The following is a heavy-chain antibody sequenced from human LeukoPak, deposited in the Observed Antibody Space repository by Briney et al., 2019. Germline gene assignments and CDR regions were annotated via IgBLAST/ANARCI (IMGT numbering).Heavy chain of an antibody. CDR1: GGSISSSGYS. CDR3: ARDSCGSGSRTAREVRCFHP. D-gene: IGHD3-10*01. V-gene: IGHV4-30-2*01. Sequence: SETLSLTCAVSGGSISSSGYSWSWIRQPPGKGLEWLGYMYHSWSTYYNPSLNSRVTIPVHRSKNQFPVKLSSVTAADTGVYYCARDSCGSGSRTAREVRCFHPWPQRTLVTVSS. J-gene: IGHJ5*02. CDR2: MYHSWST.